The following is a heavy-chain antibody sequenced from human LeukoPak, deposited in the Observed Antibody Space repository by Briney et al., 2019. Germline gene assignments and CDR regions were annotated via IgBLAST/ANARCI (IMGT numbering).Heavy chain of an antibody. J-gene: IGHJ4*02. V-gene: IGHV1-18*01. CDR3: ARGDDILTGYPLSRTFDY. Sequence: GASVKVSCKASGYTFTSYGISWVRQAPGQGLEWMGWISAYNGNTNYAQKLQGRVTMTTDTSTSTAYMELRSLRSDDTAVYYCARGDDILTGYPLSRTFDYWGQGTLVTVSS. D-gene: IGHD3-9*01. CDR2: ISAYNGNT. CDR1: GYTFTSYG.